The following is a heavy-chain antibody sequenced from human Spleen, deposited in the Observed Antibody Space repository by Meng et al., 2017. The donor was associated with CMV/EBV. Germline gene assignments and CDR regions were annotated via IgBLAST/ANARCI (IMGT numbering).Heavy chain of an antibody. CDR2: IYSGGST. CDR1: GFTVSSNY. CDR3: AKAVVDFGVVFTGPFDY. V-gene: IGHV3-66*01. J-gene: IGHJ4*02. D-gene: IGHD3-3*01. Sequence: GESLKISCAASGFTVSSNYMSWVRQAPGKGLEWVSVIYSGGSTYYADSVKGRFTISRDNSKNTLYLQMNNLRAEDTAVYFCAKAVVDFGVVFTGPFDYWGQGTLVTVSS.